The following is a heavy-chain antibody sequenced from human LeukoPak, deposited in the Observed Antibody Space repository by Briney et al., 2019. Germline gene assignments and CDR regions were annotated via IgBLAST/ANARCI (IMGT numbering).Heavy chain of an antibody. V-gene: IGHV4-59*02. Sequence: SETLSLTCTLSGVSVKTLYGSWIRQPPGKRLEWIGYIYYSGSSNYTPSLESRVTISLETSKNLFSLKINSATAADTAVYYCARDIHGAGHFDYWGQGTLVTVSS. CDR1: GVSVKTLY. CDR3: ARDIHGAGHFDY. J-gene: IGHJ4*02. CDR2: IYYSGSS. D-gene: IGHD3-10*01.